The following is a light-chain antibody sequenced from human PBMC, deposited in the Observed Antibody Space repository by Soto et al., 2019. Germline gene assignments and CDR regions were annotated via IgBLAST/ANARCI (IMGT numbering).Light chain of an antibody. CDR3: QQYNGWPLT. CDR2: DIS. V-gene: IGKV3D-15*01. Sequence: EIVMTQSPATLSVSPGERAALSCRASQSVSSNLAWYQQKPGQAPSLLIYDISARATGIPTRFSGSGSGTEFTLTISSMQSEDFAVYYCQQYNGWPLTFGGGTKVAIK. J-gene: IGKJ4*01. CDR1: QSVSSN.